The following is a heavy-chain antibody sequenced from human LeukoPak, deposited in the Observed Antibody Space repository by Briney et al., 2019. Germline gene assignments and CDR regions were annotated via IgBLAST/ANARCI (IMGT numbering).Heavy chain of an antibody. V-gene: IGHV3-23*01. CDR3: ARGPGDSSSPFDY. Sequence: GGSLRLSCAVSGFTFSNYVMSWVRQAPGKGLEWVSGISGSGDSTYYADSVKGRFTISRDNSKNTLYLQMNSLRAEDTAVYYCARGPGDSSSPFDYWGQGTLVTVSS. CDR1: GFTFSNYV. J-gene: IGHJ4*02. CDR2: ISGSGDST. D-gene: IGHD6-6*01.